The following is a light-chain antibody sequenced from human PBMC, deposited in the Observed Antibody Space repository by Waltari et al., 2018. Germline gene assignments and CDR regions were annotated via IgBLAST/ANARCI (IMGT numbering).Light chain of an antibody. Sequence: ELALTQSPGTLSLSPGERATLSCRDSRTVSSSYLAWYQQKPGQAPRLLIYGASSRGTGIPGRFSGSGSRTDFTLTITRLEPKDFAVYYCQQYGSGYTFGQGTKLEIK. CDR2: GAS. V-gene: IGKV3-20*01. CDR3: QQYGSGYT. J-gene: IGKJ2*01. CDR1: RTVSSSY.